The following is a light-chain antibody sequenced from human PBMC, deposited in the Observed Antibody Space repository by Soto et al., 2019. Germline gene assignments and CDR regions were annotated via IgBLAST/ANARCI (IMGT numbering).Light chain of an antibody. V-gene: IGLV1-44*01. CDR2: DNS. CDR3: STWDDSLSGVV. Sequence: QSVLTQPPSASGTPGQRVTVSCSGSSSNIGSNSVNWYQQLPGTAPKLLIYDNSQRPSGVPDRFSGSKSGTSASLVISGLQSEDEADFYCSTWDDSLSGVVFGGGTKLTVL. CDR1: SSNIGSNS. J-gene: IGLJ2*01.